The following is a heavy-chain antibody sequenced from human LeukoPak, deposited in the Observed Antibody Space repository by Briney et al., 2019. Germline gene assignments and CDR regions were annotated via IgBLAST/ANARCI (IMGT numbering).Heavy chain of an antibody. J-gene: IGHJ5*02. CDR1: GYTFTNYG. V-gene: IGHV1-18*01. CDR3: ARDRGSIAARNWFDP. CDR2: ISAYNGNT. Sequence: ASVKVSCKASGYTFTNYGISWVRQAPGQGLEWMGWISAYNGNTNYAQKLQGRVTMTTDTSTSTAYMELRSLRSDDTAVYYCARDRGSIAARNWFDPWGQGTLVTVSS. D-gene: IGHD6-6*01.